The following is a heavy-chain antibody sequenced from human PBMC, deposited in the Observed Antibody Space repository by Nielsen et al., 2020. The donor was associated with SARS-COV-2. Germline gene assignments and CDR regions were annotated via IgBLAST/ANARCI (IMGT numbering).Heavy chain of an antibody. CDR1: GGSISSGGYS. D-gene: IGHD3-16*01. CDR3: ARGGRITFGGADDAFDI. CDR2: IYHSGRT. J-gene: IGHJ3*02. V-gene: IGHV4-30-2*01. Sequence: TLSLTCAVSGGSISSGGYSWSWIRQPSGKGLEWIGYIYHSGRTYYNPSLKSRVTISVDRSKNQFSLKLSSVTAADTAVYYCARGGRITFGGADDAFDIWGQGTMVTVSS.